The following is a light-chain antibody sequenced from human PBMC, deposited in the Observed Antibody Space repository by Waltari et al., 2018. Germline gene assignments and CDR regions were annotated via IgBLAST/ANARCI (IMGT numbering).Light chain of an antibody. CDR3: REYEYWPPGT. CDR2: GAS. Sequence: EIVMTQSPATLSVSPGDRATLSCRASQSVRTNLAWFQQKPGQPPRLLISGASTRATGIPARFSGSGSGTEFTLTITGLQSEDFAVYYCREYEYWPPGTFGPGTKVEIK. CDR1: QSVRTN. V-gene: IGKV3-15*01. J-gene: IGKJ3*01.